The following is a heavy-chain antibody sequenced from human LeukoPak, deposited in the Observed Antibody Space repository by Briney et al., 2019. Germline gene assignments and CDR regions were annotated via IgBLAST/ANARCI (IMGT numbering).Heavy chain of an antibody. CDR3: ARGPSRYYYGSGSYYIYYFDY. J-gene: IGHJ4*02. Sequence: ASETLSLTCAVSGYSISSGYYWGWIRQPPGKGLEWIGSIYHSGSTYYNPSLKSRVTISVDTSKNQFSLKLSSVTAADTAVYYCARGPSRYYYGSGSYYIYYFDYWGQGTLVTVSS. V-gene: IGHV4-38-2*01. D-gene: IGHD3-10*01. CDR1: GYSISSGYY. CDR2: IYHSGST.